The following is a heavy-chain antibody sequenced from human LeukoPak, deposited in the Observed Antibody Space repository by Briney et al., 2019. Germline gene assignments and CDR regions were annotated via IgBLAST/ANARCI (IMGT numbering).Heavy chain of an antibody. V-gene: IGHV1-18*01. D-gene: IGHD4-17*01. J-gene: IGHJ4*02. CDR2: ITTYNGNT. Sequence: VASVKVSCKTSGYTFTSYPLTWVRQAPGQGLEWMGWITTYNGNTNCAQKLQGRVTITTDTSTSTAYMDLRGLRSDDTAVYFCARGYDYGDYVGDFDYWGQGTLVTVSS. CDR3: ARGYDYGDYVGDFDY. CDR1: GYTFTSYP.